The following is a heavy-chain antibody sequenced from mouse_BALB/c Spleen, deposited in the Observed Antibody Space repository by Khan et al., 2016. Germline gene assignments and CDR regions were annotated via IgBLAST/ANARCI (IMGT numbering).Heavy chain of an antibody. CDR1: GYTFTDYS. CDR2: INTETGEP. Sequence: QIQLVQSGPELKKPGETVKISCKASGYTFTDYSMHWVKQAPGKGLKWMGWINTETGEPTYADDFKVRFAFSLETSASTAYLQINNLKNEDTATYFCARSLTGTAAYWGQGTLVTVSA. V-gene: IGHV9-2-1*01. D-gene: IGHD4-1*01. CDR3: ARSLTGTAAY. J-gene: IGHJ3*01.